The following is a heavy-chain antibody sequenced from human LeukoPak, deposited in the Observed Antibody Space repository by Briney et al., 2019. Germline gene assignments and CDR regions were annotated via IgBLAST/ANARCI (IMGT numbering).Heavy chain of an antibody. CDR1: GFTFSGYG. Sequence: GGSLRLSCAASGFTFSGYGMNWVRQAPGKGLEWVALIWYDGSNKHYADSVKGRFTISRDNSKNTLYLQMNSLRAEDTAVYYCAKDMLRYGRTWYGEIDYWGQGTLVTVSS. J-gene: IGHJ4*02. D-gene: IGHD3-10*01. CDR3: AKDMLRYGRTWYGEIDY. V-gene: IGHV3-33*06. CDR2: IWYDGSNK.